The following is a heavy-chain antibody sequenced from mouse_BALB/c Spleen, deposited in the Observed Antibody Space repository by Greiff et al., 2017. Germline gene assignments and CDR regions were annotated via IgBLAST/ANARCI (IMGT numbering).Heavy chain of an antibody. Sequence: QVTLKVSGPGILQPSQTFSLTCSFSGFSLSTFGMGVSWIRQPSGNGLEWLAHIYWDDDKHYNPSLKSRLTISKDTSNNQVFLKITTVDTADTATYYCAYDYDAMDYWGQGTSVTVSS. CDR3: AYDYDAMDY. CDR2: IYWDDDK. V-gene: IGHV8-13*01. CDR1: GFSLSTFGMG. J-gene: IGHJ4*01.